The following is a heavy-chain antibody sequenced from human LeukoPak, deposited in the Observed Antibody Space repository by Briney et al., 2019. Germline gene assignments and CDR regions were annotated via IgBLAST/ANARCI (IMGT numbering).Heavy chain of an antibody. D-gene: IGHD3-10*01. CDR3: ARASITMVRGVINGLGY. CDR1: GYTFTSYG. CDR2: INAGNGNT. Sequence: GASVKVSCKASGYTFTSYGISWVRQAPGQRLEWMGWINAGNGNTKYSQKFQGRVTITRDTSASTAYMELSSLRSEDTAVYYCARASITMVRGVINGLGYWGQGTLVTVSS. V-gene: IGHV1-3*01. J-gene: IGHJ4*02.